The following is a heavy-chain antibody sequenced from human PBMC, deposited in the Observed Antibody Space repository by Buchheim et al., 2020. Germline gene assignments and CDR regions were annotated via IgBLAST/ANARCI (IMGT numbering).Heavy chain of an antibody. J-gene: IGHJ4*02. CDR2: IRTVGSEK. V-gene: IGHV3-7*01. D-gene: IGHD3-22*01. CDR1: GFTFSTYW. Sequence: EVQLVESGGGLVQPGGSLKLSCAASGFTFSTYWMSWVRQAPGKGLKWLSNIRTVGSEKYYVDSVKGRFTISRDNAKNSLYLQMNSLRVEDTAVYYCARVSDHYDSSGLDYWGQGTL. CDR3: ARVSDHYDSSGLDY.